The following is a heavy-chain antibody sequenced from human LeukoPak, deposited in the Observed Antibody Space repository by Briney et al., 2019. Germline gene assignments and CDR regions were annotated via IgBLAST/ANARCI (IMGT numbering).Heavy chain of an antibody. CDR1: GFSLSTSGMC. Sequence: SGPALVKPTQTLTLTCTFSGFSLSTSGMCVSWIRQPPGKALEWLARIDWDDDKYYSTSLKTRLTISKDTSKNQVVLTMTNMDPVDTATYYCARIRRSSSLHAFDIWGQGTMVTVSS. V-gene: IGHV2-70*11. CDR3: ARIRRSSSLHAFDI. J-gene: IGHJ3*02. CDR2: IDWDDDK. D-gene: IGHD6-13*01.